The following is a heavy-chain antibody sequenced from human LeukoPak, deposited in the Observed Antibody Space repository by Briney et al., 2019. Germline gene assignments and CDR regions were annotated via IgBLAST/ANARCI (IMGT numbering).Heavy chain of an antibody. J-gene: IGHJ4*02. CDR3: TTGYQLLYTDY. Sequence: GGSLRLSCAASGFTFSDYYMSWIRQAPGKGLEWVGRIKSKTDGGTTDYAAPVKGRFTISRDDSKNTLYLQMNSLKTEDTAVYYCTTGYQLLYTDYWGQGTLVTVSS. V-gene: IGHV3-15*01. CDR2: IKSKTDGGTT. D-gene: IGHD2-2*02. CDR1: GFTFSDYY.